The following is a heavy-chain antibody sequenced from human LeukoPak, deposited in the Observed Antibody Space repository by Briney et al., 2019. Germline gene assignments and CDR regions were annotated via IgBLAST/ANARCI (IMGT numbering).Heavy chain of an antibody. D-gene: IGHD3-10*01. CDR3: ASTIWFGDGFGYFDY. CDR2: IYYSGST. Sequence: SETLSLTCTVSGGSISSYYWSWIRQPPGKGLEWIGYIYYSGSTNYNPSLKSRVTISVDTSKNQFSLKLSSVTAADTAVYYCASTIWFGDGFGYFDYWGQGTLVTVSS. J-gene: IGHJ4*02. CDR1: GGSISSYY. V-gene: IGHV4-59*01.